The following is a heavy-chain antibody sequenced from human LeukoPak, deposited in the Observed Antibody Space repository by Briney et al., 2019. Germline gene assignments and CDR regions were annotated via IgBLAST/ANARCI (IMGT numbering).Heavy chain of an antibody. CDR2: MHPNSGDT. Sequence: ASVKVSCKTSGYTFTGYDINWVRQAAGQGFEWMGWMHPNSGDTGYAHNLQGRITITRDSSTATVFMELSSLRSEDTAMYYCARGRLNGNVDFWGQGTLVTVSS. J-gene: IGHJ4*02. D-gene: IGHD1-20*01. CDR3: ARGRLNGNVDF. CDR1: GYTFTGYD. V-gene: IGHV1-8*01.